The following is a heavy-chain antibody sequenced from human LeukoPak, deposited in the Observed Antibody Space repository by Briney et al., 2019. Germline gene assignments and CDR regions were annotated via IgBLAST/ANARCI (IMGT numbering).Heavy chain of an antibody. V-gene: IGHV4-59*01. Sequence: PSETLSLTCTVSGGSIDSYYWSWIRQPPGKGLEWIGYIYYTGSTEYHPSVKSRVTLSLDTSKNQFSLKLTSVTAADTAVYYCARVYQSAEYYFDYWGQGNLVSVSS. CDR2: IYYTGST. J-gene: IGHJ4*02. D-gene: IGHD2-2*01. CDR3: ARVYQSAEYYFDY. CDR1: GGSIDSYY.